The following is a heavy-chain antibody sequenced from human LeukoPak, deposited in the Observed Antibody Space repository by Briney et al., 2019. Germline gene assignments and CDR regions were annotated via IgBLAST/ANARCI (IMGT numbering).Heavy chain of an antibody. D-gene: IGHD3-22*01. J-gene: IGHJ4*02. Sequence: PGRSLRLSCAASGFTFGSYAMHWVRQAPDKGLGWVGVMSYDGSNKYYADSVKGRFTISRDNSKNTLYLQMNSLRAADTAVYYCARDVGYDSSGCDYWGQGTLVTVSS. CDR1: GFTFGSYA. CDR3: ARDVGYDSSGCDY. CDR2: MSYDGSNK. V-gene: IGHV3-30-3*01.